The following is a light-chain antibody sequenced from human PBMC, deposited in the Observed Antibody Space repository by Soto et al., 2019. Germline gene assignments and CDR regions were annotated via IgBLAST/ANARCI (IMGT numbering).Light chain of an antibody. CDR3: QQTYSSPET. Sequence: DIQMTQSPSSLSASVGDRVTITCRASQSISNYLNWFQQKPGNPPKLLIYAASTLHGGVPSRFSGRGSGTDFTLTISSLQPEDFATYYCQQTYSSPETFGQGTKVEI. CDR2: AAS. J-gene: IGKJ1*01. CDR1: QSISNY. V-gene: IGKV1-39*01.